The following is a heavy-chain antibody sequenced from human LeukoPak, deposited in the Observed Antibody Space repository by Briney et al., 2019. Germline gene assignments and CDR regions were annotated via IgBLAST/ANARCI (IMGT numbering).Heavy chain of an antibody. D-gene: IGHD2-15*01. Sequence: NTGGSLRLSCAASGFTFSSYSMNWVRQAPGKGLEWVSSISSSSSYIYYADSVKGRFTISRDNSKNTLYLQMNSLRAEDTAVYYCAKEWGYCSGGSCYGRGYFDYWGQGTLVTVSS. CDR2: ISSSSSYI. J-gene: IGHJ4*02. V-gene: IGHV3-21*01. CDR3: AKEWGYCSGGSCYGRGYFDY. CDR1: GFTFSSYS.